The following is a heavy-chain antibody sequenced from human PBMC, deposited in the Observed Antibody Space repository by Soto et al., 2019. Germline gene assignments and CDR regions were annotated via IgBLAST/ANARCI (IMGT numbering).Heavy chain of an antibody. CDR2: IDPSDSYT. J-gene: IGHJ6*02. CDR3: ARQRIAVAAARDSYYYYYGMDV. V-gene: IGHV5-10-1*01. D-gene: IGHD6-19*01. Sequence: ESLKISCKGSGYSFTSYWISWVRQMPGKGLEWMGRIDPSDSYTNYSPSFQGHVTISADKSISTAYLQWSSLKASDTAMYYCARQRIAVAAARDSYYYYYGMDVWGQGTTVTVSS. CDR1: GYSFTSYW.